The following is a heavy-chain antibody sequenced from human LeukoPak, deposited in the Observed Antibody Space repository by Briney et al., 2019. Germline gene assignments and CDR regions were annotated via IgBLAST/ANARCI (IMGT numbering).Heavy chain of an antibody. Sequence: PSETLSLTFTVSGGSISSSSYYWGWIRQPPGKGLEWIGSIYYSGSTYYNPSLKSRVTISVDTSKNQFSLKLSSVTAADTAVYYCASIAARPTYYYYYMDVWGKGTTVTVSS. CDR2: IYYSGST. V-gene: IGHV4-39*01. J-gene: IGHJ6*03. CDR1: GGSISSSSYY. D-gene: IGHD6-6*01. CDR3: ASIAARPTYYYYYMDV.